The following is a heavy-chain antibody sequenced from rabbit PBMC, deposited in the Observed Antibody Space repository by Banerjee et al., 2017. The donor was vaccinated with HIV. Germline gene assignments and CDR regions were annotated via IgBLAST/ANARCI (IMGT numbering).Heavy chain of an antibody. Sequence: QSLEESGGDLVKPGASPTLTCTASGFTLSSYYMCWVRQAPGKGLEWIGCISTGDGSTWYASWAKGRFTISKTSSTTVTLQMTSLTAADTATYFCARGGNSGYGYVDYFNLWGQGTLVTVS. V-gene: IGHV1S40*01. CDR1: GFTLSSYY. CDR2: ISTGDGST. D-gene: IGHD6-1*01. CDR3: ARGGNSGYGYVDYFNL. J-gene: IGHJ4*01.